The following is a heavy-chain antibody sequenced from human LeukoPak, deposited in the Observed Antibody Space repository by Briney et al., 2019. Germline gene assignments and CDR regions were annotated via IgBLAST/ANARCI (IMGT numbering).Heavy chain of an antibody. D-gene: IGHD3-22*01. CDR2: ISGSGGST. J-gene: IGHJ4*02. V-gene: IGHV3-23*01. Sequence: TGGSLRLSCAASGFTFSSYAMSWVRHAPGKGLEWVSTISGSGGSTYYADSVKGRFTISRDNPKNTLFLQMNSLRAVDTAIYYCAQAGYSYRRLDQWGQGTLVTVSS. CDR1: GFTFSSYA. CDR3: AQAGYSYRRLDQ.